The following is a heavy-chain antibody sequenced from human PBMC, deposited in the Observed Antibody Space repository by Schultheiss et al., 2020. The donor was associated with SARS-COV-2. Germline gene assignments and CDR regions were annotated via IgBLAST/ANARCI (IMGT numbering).Heavy chain of an antibody. CDR1: GGSISSYY. D-gene: IGHD1-1*01. CDR2: IYSSGTT. J-gene: IGHJ6*02. CDR3: ARWKVSDWNPGGGMDV. V-gene: IGHV4-4*07. Sequence: GSLRLSCTVSGGSISSYYWSWIRQPAGKGLEWIGRIYSSGTTDYNSSLKSRVTMSVDTSTNQFSLKRTSVTAADTAVYYCARWKVSDWNPGGGMDVWGQGATVTVSS.